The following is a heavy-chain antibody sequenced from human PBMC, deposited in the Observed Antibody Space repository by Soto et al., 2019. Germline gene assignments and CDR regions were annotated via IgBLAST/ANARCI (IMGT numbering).Heavy chain of an antibody. CDR1: GGSISSSSYF. V-gene: IGHV4-39*01. CDR2: IYYSGST. D-gene: IGHD2-2*01. J-gene: IGHJ4*02. Sequence: SEIMSPPWTVFGGSISSSSYFRGRIRQPPGKGLEWIGSIYYSGSTYYNPSLKSRVTISVDTSKNQFSLKLSSVTAADTAVYYCARLKLVVVVPAGPFDYWGQGTLVTVSS. CDR3: ARLKLVVVVPAGPFDY.